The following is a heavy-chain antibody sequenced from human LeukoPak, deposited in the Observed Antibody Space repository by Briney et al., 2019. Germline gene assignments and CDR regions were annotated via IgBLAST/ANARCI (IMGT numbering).Heavy chain of an antibody. CDR3: AREPVTGSVY. V-gene: IGHV3-21*01. J-gene: IGHJ4*02. D-gene: IGHD4-17*01. Sequence: GGSLRLSCTASGFTFSSYSMNWVRQAPGKGLEWVSSISSTGSYIYYADSVKGRFTVSRDNAKNSLYLQMNSLRGEDTAVYYCAREPVTGSVYWGQGTLVTVSS. CDR1: GFTFSSYS. CDR2: ISSTGSYI.